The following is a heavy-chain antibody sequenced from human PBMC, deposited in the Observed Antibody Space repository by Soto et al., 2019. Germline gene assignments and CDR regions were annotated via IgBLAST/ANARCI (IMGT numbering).Heavy chain of an antibody. Sequence: QLQLQESGPGLVKPSETLSLTCTVSGGSISSSSYHWGWIRQPPGKGLEWIGSIYYSGTTYYNPSLKXXVXICXDTSKNQFSLKLSSVTAADTAVYYCARSISVAMDFWGQGTLVTVSS. V-gene: IGHV4-39*01. J-gene: IGHJ4*02. D-gene: IGHD6-19*01. CDR2: IYYSGTT. CDR3: ARSISVAMDF. CDR1: GGSISSSSYH.